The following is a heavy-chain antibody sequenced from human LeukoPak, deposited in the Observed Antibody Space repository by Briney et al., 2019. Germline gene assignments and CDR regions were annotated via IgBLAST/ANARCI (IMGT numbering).Heavy chain of an antibody. D-gene: IGHD6-13*01. J-gene: IGHJ4*02. V-gene: IGHV4-59*08. Sequence: PSETLSLTCTVSGGSISSYYWSWIRQPPGKGLEWIAYIYYSGSTNYNPSLKSRVTISVDTPKNQFSLKLSSVTAADTAVYYCARRIAAADAFDYWGQGTLVTVSS. CDR1: GGSISSYY. CDR2: IYYSGST. CDR3: ARRIAAADAFDY.